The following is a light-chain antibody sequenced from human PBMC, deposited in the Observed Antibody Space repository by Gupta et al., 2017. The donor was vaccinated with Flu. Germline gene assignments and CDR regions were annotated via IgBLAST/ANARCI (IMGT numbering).Light chain of an antibody. CDR2: WAS. CDR3: QQYYGAPNT. V-gene: IGKV4-1*01. J-gene: IGKJ2*01. Sequence: CKPSQSLLYSSNNRNYLSWYQQRPGQPPKLLIYWASTRESGVPDRFSGSGSGTDFSLTISSLQAEDVAVYYCQQYYGAPNTFGQGTNLEIK. CDR1: QSLLYSSNNRNY.